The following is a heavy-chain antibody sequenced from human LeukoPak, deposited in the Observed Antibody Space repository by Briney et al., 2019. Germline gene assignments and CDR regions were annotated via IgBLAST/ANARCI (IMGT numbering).Heavy chain of an antibody. Sequence: PSETLSLTCAVYGGSFSGYYWSWIRQPPGKGLEWIGEINHSGSTNYNPSLKSRVTIHVDTSKDQFSLKLSSVTAADTAVYYCARLETSVTERNWFDPWGQGTLVTVSS. CDR1: GGSFSGYY. J-gene: IGHJ5*02. CDR3: ARLETSVTERNWFDP. V-gene: IGHV4-34*01. D-gene: IGHD2-21*02. CDR2: INHSGST.